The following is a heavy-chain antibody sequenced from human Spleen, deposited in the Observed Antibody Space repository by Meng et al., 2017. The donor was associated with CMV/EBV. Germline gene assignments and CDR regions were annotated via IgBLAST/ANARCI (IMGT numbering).Heavy chain of an antibody. CDR2: ISFDENKK. CDR3: SKDLRGYCSITSGYVIDS. D-gene: IGHD2-2*01. J-gene: IGHJ5*01. V-gene: IGHV3-30-3*01. Sequence: GGSLKISCXASGFTFNAYFMHWVRHAPGKGLEWVAVISFDENKKYYADSVKGRFSISRDNSEDTLYLQMTNLRXDDKAVYYCSKDLRGYCSITSGYVIDSWGQGTLVTVSS. CDR1: GFTFNAYF.